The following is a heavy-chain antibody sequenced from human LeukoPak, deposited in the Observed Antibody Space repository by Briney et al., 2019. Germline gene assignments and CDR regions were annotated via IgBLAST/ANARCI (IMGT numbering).Heavy chain of an antibody. CDR3: ARDLGVRGGVFDI. CDR1: GGSISSYY. CDR2: IYYSGTP. V-gene: IGHV4-59*01. J-gene: IGHJ3*02. D-gene: IGHD3-10*02. Sequence: SETLSLTCTVSGGSISSYYWSWIRQPPGKGLEWIGYIYYSGTPDYNPSLKSRVTISVDMSKNQFSLKVNSVTAADTAVYYCARDLGVRGGVFDIWGQGTMVTVSS.